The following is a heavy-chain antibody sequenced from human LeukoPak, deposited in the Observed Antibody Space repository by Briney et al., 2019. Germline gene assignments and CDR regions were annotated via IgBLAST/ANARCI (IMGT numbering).Heavy chain of an antibody. CDR1: GGSISSYH. J-gene: IGHJ3*02. CDR3: ARDRGGAFDI. CDR2: IYYSGST. V-gene: IGHV4-59*01. D-gene: IGHD3-16*01. Sequence: RSETLSLTCTVSGGSISSYHWSWIRQPPGKGLEWIGYIYYSGSTNYNPSLKSRVTISVDTSKNQFSLKLSSVTAADTAVYYCARDRGGAFDIWGQGTMVTVSS.